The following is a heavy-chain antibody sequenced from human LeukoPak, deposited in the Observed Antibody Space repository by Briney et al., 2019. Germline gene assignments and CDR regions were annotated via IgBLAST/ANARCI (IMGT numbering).Heavy chain of an antibody. CDR2: ISGSGGST. Sequence: GGSLRLSCAASGFTFSSYAMSWVRQAPGKGLEWVSAISGSGGSTYYADSVKGRFTISRDNSKNTLYLQMNSLRAEDTAVYYCVKKYSSSWYIKDYFDYWGQGTLVTVSS. V-gene: IGHV3-23*01. CDR1: GFTFSSYA. J-gene: IGHJ4*02. CDR3: VKKYSSSWYIKDYFDY. D-gene: IGHD6-13*01.